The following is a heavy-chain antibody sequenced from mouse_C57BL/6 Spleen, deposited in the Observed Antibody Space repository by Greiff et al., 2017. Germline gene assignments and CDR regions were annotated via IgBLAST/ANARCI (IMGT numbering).Heavy chain of an antibody. J-gene: IGHJ2*01. Sequence: QVQLQQPGAELVKPGASVKLSCKASGYTFTSYWMQWVKQRPGQGLEWIGEIDPSDSYTNYTQKFKGKATLTVDTSSSTAYMQLSSLTSEDSAVYYCARVDYWGQGTTRTVSS. CDR3: ARVDY. V-gene: IGHV1-50*01. CDR1: GYTFTSYW. CDR2: IDPSDSYT.